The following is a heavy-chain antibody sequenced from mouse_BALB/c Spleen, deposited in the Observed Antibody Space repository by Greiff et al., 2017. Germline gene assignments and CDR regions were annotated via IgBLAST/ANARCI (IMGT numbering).Heavy chain of an antibody. CDR3: ARHGGGTTNWFAY. CDR1: GFTFSSYA. CDR2: ISSGGSYT. D-gene: IGHD1-1*01. Sequence: EVQVVESGGGLVKPGGSLKLSCAASGFTFSSYAMSWVRQTPEKRLEWVATISSGGSYTYYPDSVKGRFTISRDNAKNTLYLQMSSLRSEDTAMYYCARHGGGTTNWFAYWGQGTLVTVSA. J-gene: IGHJ3*01. V-gene: IGHV5-9-3*01.